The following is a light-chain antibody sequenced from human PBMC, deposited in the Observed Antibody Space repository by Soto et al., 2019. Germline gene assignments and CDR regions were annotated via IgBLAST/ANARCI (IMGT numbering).Light chain of an antibody. CDR3: QQYGSSGT. J-gene: IGKJ1*01. V-gene: IGKV3-20*01. CDR2: GAY. Sequence: EIVLTQSPGTRSLSPGERATLSCRASQSVRSDYLAWYQPKPGQAPRLLIYGAYSRASGIPDRFSGGGSGKDFTLTISSLEPEDFAVSYYQQYGSSGTFSQGTKVDIK. CDR1: QSVRSDY.